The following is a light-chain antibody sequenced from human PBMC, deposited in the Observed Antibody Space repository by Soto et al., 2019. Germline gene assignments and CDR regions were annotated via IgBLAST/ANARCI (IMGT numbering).Light chain of an antibody. CDR3: QKYNSALWT. V-gene: IGKV1-27*01. Sequence: DIQMTQSPSSLSASAGDRVTITCRASQDISDFVAWYQQKPGKAPKLLIYAASTLQSGVPSRFSGSGSGTDFTLTISSLQPEDVATYYCQKYNSALWTFGQGTKVEIK. J-gene: IGKJ1*01. CDR2: AAS. CDR1: QDISDF.